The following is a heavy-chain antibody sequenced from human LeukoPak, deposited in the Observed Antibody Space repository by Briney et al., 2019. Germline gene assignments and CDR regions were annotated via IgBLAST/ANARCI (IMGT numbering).Heavy chain of an antibody. CDR1: GGTFSSFA. J-gene: IGHJ4*02. Sequence: ASVKVSCKASGGTFSSFAISWVRQAPGQGLEWMGGIIPLFGTANYAQKFQGRVTITADESTSTAYMELSSLRSEDTAVYYCARDYCSSTSCLFDYWGQGTLVTVSS. D-gene: IGHD2-2*01. V-gene: IGHV1-69*13. CDR3: ARDYCSSTSCLFDY. CDR2: IIPLFGTA.